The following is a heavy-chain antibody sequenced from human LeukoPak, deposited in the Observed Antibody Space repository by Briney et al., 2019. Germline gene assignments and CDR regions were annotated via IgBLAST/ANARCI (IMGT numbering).Heavy chain of an antibody. CDR2: VDPEDGET. CDR1: GYTFTDYY. Sequence: ASVKISCKVSGYTFTDYYMHWVQQAPGKGLEWMGLVDPEDGETIYAEKFQGRVTITADTSTDTAYMELSSLRSEDTAVYYCARVRYDILTGYPNPDYYYYYYMDVWGKGTTVTVSS. J-gene: IGHJ6*03. V-gene: IGHV1-69-2*01. CDR3: ARVRYDILTGYPNPDYYYYYYMDV. D-gene: IGHD3-9*01.